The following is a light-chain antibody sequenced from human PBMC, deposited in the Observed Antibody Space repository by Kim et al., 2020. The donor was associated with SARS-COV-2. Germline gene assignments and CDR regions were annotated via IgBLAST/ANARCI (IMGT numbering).Light chain of an antibody. CDR3: QQYLSSSPSVS. CDR1: ESIARW. J-gene: IGKJ4*01. CDR2: YAS. Sequence: VGDRVTITCRASESIARWLAWYQQKPGKAPKLLIYYASSLESGVPSRFSGSGSGTEFTLTISSLQPDDFATYFCQQYLSSSPSVSFGGGTKVDIK. V-gene: IGKV1-5*01.